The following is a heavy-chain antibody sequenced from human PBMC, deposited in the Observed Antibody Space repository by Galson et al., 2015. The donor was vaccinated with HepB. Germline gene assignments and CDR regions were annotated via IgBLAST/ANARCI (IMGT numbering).Heavy chain of an antibody. CDR1: GGTFSSYA. J-gene: IGHJ6*03. Sequence: SVKVSCKASGGTFSSYAISWVRQAPGQGLEWMGGIIPIFGTANYAQKFQGRVTITADESTSTAYMELSSLRSEDTAVYYCARGYSGYAFPNPGYYMDVWGKGTTVTVSS. V-gene: IGHV1-69*13. CDR2: IIPIFGTA. D-gene: IGHD5-12*01. CDR3: ARGYSGYAFPNPGYYMDV.